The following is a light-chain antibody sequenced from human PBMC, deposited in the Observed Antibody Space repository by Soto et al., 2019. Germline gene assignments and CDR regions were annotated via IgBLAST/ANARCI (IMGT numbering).Light chain of an antibody. CDR1: QSISSW. CDR2: DAS. CDR3: QQYNTYSWT. V-gene: IGKV1-5*01. Sequence: DIQMTQSPSSLSASVGDRVTITCRASQSISSWLAWYQQMPGKAPKLLIYDASSLHSGVPSRFSRSGSWTEFTLTISSLQPDDFATYYCQQYNTYSWTFGQGTKVEIK. J-gene: IGKJ1*01.